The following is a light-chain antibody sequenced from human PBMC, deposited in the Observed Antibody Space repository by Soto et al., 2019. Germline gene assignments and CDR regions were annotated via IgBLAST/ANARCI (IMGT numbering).Light chain of an antibody. CDR1: QSVLYSSNNKNY. CDR2: WAS. V-gene: IGKV4-1*01. J-gene: IGKJ1*01. Sequence: DIVMTQSPDSLAVSLGERATINCKSSQSVLYSSNNKNYLAWYQQKPGQPPKLLIYWASTRESGVPDRFTGSGSGTDFTLTISSLQAEDVAFYYCPQYYRSRTFGQGTKVEIK. CDR3: PQYYRSRT.